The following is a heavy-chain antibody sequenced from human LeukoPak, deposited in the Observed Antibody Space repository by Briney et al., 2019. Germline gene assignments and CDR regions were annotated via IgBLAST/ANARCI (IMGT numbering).Heavy chain of an antibody. J-gene: IGHJ5*02. CDR2: ISEGGSHL. Sequence: GGSLRLSCAGSGFIFRNYGMHWLRQAPGQGLEWVAVISEGGSHLYYADSVKGRFTISRDNAKNTLYLQMNSLRAEDTAVYYCARGDSSGGIWFDPWGQGTLVTVSS. V-gene: IGHV3-33*08. CDR1: GFIFRNYG. D-gene: IGHD3-22*01. CDR3: ARGDSSGGIWFDP.